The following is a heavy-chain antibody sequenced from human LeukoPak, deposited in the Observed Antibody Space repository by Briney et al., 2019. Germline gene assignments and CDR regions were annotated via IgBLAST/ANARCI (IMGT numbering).Heavy chain of an antibody. CDR3: ARDREDYYYYYGMDV. CDR1: GFTFSSYA. J-gene: IGHJ6*02. CDR2: IWYDGSNK. V-gene: IGHV3-33*08. Sequence: GGSLRLSCAASGFTFSSYAMHWVRQAPGKGLEWVAVIWYDGSNKYYADSVKGRFTISRDNSKNTLYLQMNSLRAEDTAVYYCARDREDYYYYYGMDVWGQGTTVTVSS. D-gene: IGHD1-26*01.